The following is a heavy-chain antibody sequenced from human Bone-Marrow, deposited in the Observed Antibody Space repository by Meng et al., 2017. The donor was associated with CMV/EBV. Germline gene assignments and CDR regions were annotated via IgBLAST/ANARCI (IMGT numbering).Heavy chain of an antibody. CDR3: AREVGAPYFDM. CDR2: IADSRNT. Sequence: SETLSLTCAVSGSSVSRGYYWAWIRQPPGKRLEWIGSIADSRNTYYTPSLQSRLTISVDTSKNQFSLRLTSVTAADTAVYYCAREVGAPYFDMWGQGTTVTVSS. V-gene: IGHV4-38-2*02. J-gene: IGHJ6*02. CDR1: GSSVSRGYY. D-gene: IGHD3-9*01.